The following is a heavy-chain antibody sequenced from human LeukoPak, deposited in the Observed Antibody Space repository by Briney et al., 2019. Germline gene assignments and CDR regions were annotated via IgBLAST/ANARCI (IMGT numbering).Heavy chain of an antibody. CDR1: GGSFSGYY. Sequence: SETLSLTCAVYGGSFSGYYWSWIRQPPGKGLEWIGGINHSGSTNYNPSLKSRVTISVDTSKNQFSLKLSSVTAADTAVYYCASDYYDSSGYHDYWGQGTLVTVSS. D-gene: IGHD3-22*01. CDR2: INHSGST. CDR3: ASDYYDSSGYHDY. V-gene: IGHV4-34*01. J-gene: IGHJ4*02.